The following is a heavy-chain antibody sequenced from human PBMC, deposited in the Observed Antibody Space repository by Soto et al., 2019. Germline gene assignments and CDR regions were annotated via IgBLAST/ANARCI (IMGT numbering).Heavy chain of an antibody. CDR1: GGTISSYY. V-gene: IGHV4-59*01. J-gene: IGHJ4*02. D-gene: IGHD6-19*01. CDR2: IYYSGSI. Sequence: AETLSLTCTVSGGTISSYYWSLIRQPPGKGLEWIGYIYYSGSINYNPSLKSRVTISEDTSKNQFSLKVSSVTAADTAVYYCSSEMAVAGNHYFDFWGKGQXFTVSP. CDR3: SSEMAVAGNHYFDF.